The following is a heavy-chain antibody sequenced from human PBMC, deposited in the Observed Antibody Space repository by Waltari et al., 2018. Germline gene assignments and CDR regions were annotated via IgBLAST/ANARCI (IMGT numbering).Heavy chain of an antibody. J-gene: IGHJ6*02. CDR3: ARELMVRGVIIYYYGMDV. Sequence: QLQLQESGPGLVKPSETLSLTCPVSGGSISSSSYYWGWIRQPPGKGLEWIGSIYYSGSTYYNPSLKSRVTISVDTSKNQFSLKLSSVTAADTAVYYCARELMVRGVIIYYYGMDVWGQGTTVTVSS. CDR1: GGSISSSSYY. CDR2: IYYSGST. V-gene: IGHV4-39*02. D-gene: IGHD3-10*01.